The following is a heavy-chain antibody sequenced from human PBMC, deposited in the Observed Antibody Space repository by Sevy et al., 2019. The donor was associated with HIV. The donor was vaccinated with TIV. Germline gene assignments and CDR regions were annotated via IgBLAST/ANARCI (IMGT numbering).Heavy chain of an antibody. CDR1: GITLSSSA. V-gene: IGHV3-23*01. D-gene: IGHD6-19*01. CDR3: AKYSSGWSFDY. Sequence: GGSLRLSCAASGITLSSSAMSWVRQAPGKGLEWVSGIRGISDGIYYAYSVKGRFTISRDNSKNTLYLQMNSLRAEDTAVYFCAKYSSGWSFDYWGQGTLVTVSS. CDR2: IRGISDGI. J-gene: IGHJ4*02.